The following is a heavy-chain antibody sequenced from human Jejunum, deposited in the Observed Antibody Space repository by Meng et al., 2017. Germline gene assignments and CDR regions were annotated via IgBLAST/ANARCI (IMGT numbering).Heavy chain of an antibody. CDR3: ARGQDRAKTGY. V-gene: IGHV4-34*01. Sequence: QVQQQQWGAGLLKPAETLSLTCAVYGESFTNYYWNWILQPPGKGLEWIGEVTHSEGTNYNPSLKSRVTISVDMSKNQFSLKLSSVTAADTAVYYCARGQDRAKTGYWGQGTLVTVSS. CDR2: VTHSEGT. D-gene: IGHD4/OR15-4a*01. CDR1: GESFTNYY. J-gene: IGHJ4*02.